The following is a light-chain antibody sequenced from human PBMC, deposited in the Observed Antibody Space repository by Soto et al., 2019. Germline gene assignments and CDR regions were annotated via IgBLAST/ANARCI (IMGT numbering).Light chain of an antibody. CDR2: TTN. V-gene: IGLV7-43*01. Sequence: QAVVTQEPSLTVSPGGTVTLTCASSTGAVTSGNYASWFQQFPGQPPRTLIYTTNNRHSWTLARFSGSLLGGRAALTLSGAQPEDEADYYCLLYYGGAHLVFGGGTKLTVL. CDR3: LLYYGGAHLV. CDR1: TGAVTSGNY. J-gene: IGLJ3*02.